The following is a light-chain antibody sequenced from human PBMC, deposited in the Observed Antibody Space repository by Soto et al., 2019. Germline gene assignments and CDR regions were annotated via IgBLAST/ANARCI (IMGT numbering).Light chain of an antibody. J-gene: IGKJ1*01. V-gene: IGKV3-15*01. CDR1: QYIGNN. Sequence: EVVMTQSPATLSVSPGDGATLSCRASQYIGNNLAWYQQKPGQAPRLLIYGASTRATGVPARFSGSGSGTEFTLTISSLQSEDFVVYYCQQYNNWPPWTFGQGTKLEIK. CDR3: QQYNNWPPWT. CDR2: GAS.